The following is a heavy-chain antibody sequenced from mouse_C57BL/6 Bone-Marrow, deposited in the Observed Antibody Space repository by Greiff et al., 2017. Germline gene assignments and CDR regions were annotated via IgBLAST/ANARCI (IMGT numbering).Heavy chain of an antibody. D-gene: IGHD2-5*01. Sequence: VKLQQPGAELVMPGASVKLSCKASGYTFTSYWMHWVKQRPGQGLEWIGEIDHSDSYTTYNQKFKGKSTLTVDKSSSTDYMQRSSLAAEDSAVYYGARGRYSKNAMDYWGQGTSVTVSS. J-gene: IGHJ4*01. CDR3: ARGRYSKNAMDY. CDR2: IDHSDSYT. V-gene: IGHV1-69*01. CDR1: GYTFTSYW.